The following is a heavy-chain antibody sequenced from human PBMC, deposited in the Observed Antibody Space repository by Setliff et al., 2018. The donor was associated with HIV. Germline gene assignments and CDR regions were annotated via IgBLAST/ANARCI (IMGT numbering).Heavy chain of an antibody. Sequence: PGGSLRLSCAASGFTVSSNYMNWVRQAPGKGLEWVSIIYRGAIIYYADSVRGRFTISRDNAKNSVYLQMNSLRAEDTGVYYCARVKRGTPPSYWGQGTLVTVS. CDR1: GFTVSSNY. CDR2: IYRGAII. CDR3: ARVKRGTPPSY. J-gene: IGHJ4*02. V-gene: IGHV3-53*01.